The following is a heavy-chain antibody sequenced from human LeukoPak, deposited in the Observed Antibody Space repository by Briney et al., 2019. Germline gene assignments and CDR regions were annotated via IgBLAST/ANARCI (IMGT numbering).Heavy chain of an antibody. J-gene: IGHJ4*02. CDR1: AHTLTTYG. CDR3: ARGWELHD. CDR2: INSKETQT. Sequence: GASVKVSCKASAHTLTTYGISWVRQAPGHGLEWLGWINSKETQTNRAQKLQGRVTMTTDTSTSTAFLDLRCLRSDDTAVYFCARGWELHDWGQGTLVTVSS. V-gene: IGHV1-18*01. D-gene: IGHD1-26*01.